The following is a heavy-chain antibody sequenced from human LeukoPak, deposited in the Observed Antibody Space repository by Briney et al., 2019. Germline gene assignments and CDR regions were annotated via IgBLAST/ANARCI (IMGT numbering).Heavy chain of an antibody. Sequence: SGGSLRLSCAASGSTFDDYAMHWVRQAPGKGLEWVSLITWDAGSTYYADSVKGRFTISRDNSKNSLYLQMNSLRAEDTALYYCAKGTSSWHEFDYWGQGTLVTVSS. V-gene: IGHV3-43D*03. D-gene: IGHD6-13*01. CDR2: ITWDAGST. J-gene: IGHJ4*02. CDR1: GSTFDDYA. CDR3: AKGTSSWHEFDY.